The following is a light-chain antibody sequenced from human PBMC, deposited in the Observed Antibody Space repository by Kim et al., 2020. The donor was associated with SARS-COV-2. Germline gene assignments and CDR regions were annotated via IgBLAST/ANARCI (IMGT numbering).Light chain of an antibody. CDR2: KTS. J-gene: IGKJ2*01. CDR3: QQYNGYPLT. V-gene: IGKV1-5*03. CDR1: QSISSW. Sequence: DIQMTQSPSTLSASVGDRVTITCRASQSISSWLAWYQQKPGKAPKLLIYKTSSLESGVPLRFSGSGSGTEFTLTISSLQPYDFATYYCQQYNGYPLTFGQGTKLEI.